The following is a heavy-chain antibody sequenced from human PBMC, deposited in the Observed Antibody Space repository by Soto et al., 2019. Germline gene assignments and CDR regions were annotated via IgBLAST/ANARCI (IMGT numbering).Heavy chain of an antibody. V-gene: IGHV4-31*02. D-gene: IGHD6-19*01. CDR3: ARSDSSGWYGGIEY. J-gene: IGHJ4*02. CDR2: IYYSGST. Sequence: KSSETLSLTXTVSGDSISSGGYYWSWIRQHPGKGLEWIGYIYYSGSTYYNPSLKSRVSISVDTSKKQFSLKLTSVTAADTAVYYCARSDSSGWYGGIEYWGQGTLVTVSS. CDR1: GDSISSGGYY.